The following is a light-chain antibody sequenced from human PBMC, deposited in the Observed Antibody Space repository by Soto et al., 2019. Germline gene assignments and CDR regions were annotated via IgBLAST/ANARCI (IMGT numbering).Light chain of an antibody. CDR1: QSISSNY. CDR2: GAS. J-gene: IGKJ3*01. Sequence: EIVLTQSPGTLSLSLGERATLSCRASQSISSNYLAWYQQRPGQAPRLLIVGASYRATGIPDTFSGSGSGTDFTLTISRLEPEDFAVYYCQQYSSSPPEFTFGPGTRVDSK. CDR3: QQYSSSPPEFT. V-gene: IGKV3-20*01.